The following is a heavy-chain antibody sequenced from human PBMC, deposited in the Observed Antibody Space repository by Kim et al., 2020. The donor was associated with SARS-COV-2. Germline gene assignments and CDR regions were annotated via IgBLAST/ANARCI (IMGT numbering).Heavy chain of an antibody. V-gene: IGHV3-33*01. D-gene: IGHD2-2*01. CDR1: GFTFSSYG. CDR3: ARVYIGCSSTSCSYYFDY. J-gene: IGHJ4*02. Sequence: GGSLRLSCAASGFTFSSYGMHWVRQAPGKGLEWVAVIWYDGSNKYYADSVKGRFTISRDNSKNTLYLQMNSLRAEDTAVYYCARVYIGCSSTSCSYYFDYWGQGTLVTVSS. CDR2: IWYDGSNK.